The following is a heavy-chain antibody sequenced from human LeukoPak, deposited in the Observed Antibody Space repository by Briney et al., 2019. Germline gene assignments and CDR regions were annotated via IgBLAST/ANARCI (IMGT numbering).Heavy chain of an antibody. CDR1: RDSVSGHY. D-gene: IGHD2-15*01. CDR2: IYYSRST. CDR3: ATSGEGGAY. J-gene: IGHJ4*02. Sequence: ASETLSLTCTVSRDSVSGHYWSSIRQPPGKGLEWIGYIYYSRSTIYSPSLQGRVTIKIDTSKNQFSLNLSSVTAADTAVYYGATSGEGGAYWGQGTLVTVSS. V-gene: IGHV4-59*02.